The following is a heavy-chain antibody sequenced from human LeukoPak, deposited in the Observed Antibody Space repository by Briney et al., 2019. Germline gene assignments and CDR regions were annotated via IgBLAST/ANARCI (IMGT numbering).Heavy chain of an antibody. J-gene: IGHJ6*02. CDR1: GGSISSGGYY. CDR2: IYYSGST. CDR3: ARDPYYYGMDV. V-gene: IGHV4-31*03. Sequence: SETLSLTCTVSGGSISSGGYYWSWIRQHPGKGLEWIGYIYYSGSTYYNPSLKSRVTISVDTSKNQFSLKLSSVTAADTAVYYCARDPYYYGMDVWGQGPRSPSP.